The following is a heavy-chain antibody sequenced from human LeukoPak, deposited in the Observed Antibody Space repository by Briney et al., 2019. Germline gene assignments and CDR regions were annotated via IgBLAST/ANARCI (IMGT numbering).Heavy chain of an antibody. V-gene: IGHV1-18*01. CDR2: INVNK. CDR1: GYTFTSYG. D-gene: IGHD2/OR15-2a*01. CDR3: ARAPRCNTDSCNSWFDP. Sequence: GASVKVSCKASGYTFTSYGISWVRQAPGLGLEWMGWINVNKKYAQKFQGRVTMTTDTSTSTAYMELRSLRSDDTAVYYCARAPRCNTDSCNSWFDPWGQGTLVTVSS. J-gene: IGHJ5*02.